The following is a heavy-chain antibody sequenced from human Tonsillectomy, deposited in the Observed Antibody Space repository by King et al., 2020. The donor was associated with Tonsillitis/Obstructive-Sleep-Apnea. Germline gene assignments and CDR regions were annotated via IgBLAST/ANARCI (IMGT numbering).Heavy chain of an antibody. CDR3: IRSSDYNYDGMDV. Sequence: VQLVESGGGLVQPGRSLRLSCTASGFTFGDYVMSWVRQAPGKGLEWVGFIRSEAYGGTTEYTASVKPRFTISRDDSKIIAYLQMDSLKIEDTAVYYCIRSSDYNYDGMDVGGQGTTVTVSS. D-gene: IGHD4/OR15-4a*01. CDR2: IRSEAYGGTT. J-gene: IGHJ6*02. V-gene: IGHV3-49*04. CDR1: GFTFGDYV.